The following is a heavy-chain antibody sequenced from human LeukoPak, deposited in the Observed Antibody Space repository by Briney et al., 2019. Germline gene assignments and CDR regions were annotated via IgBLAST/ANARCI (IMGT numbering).Heavy chain of an antibody. V-gene: IGHV3-43*01. CDR2: ISWDGGST. J-gene: IGHJ4*02. D-gene: IGHD3-10*01. Sequence: GGSLRLSCAASGFTFDDYTMHWVRQAPGKGLEWVSLISWDGGSTYYADSVKGRFTISRDNSKNSLYLQMNSLRTEDTALYYCATEYGSGIRGLDYWGQGTLVTVSS. CDR1: GFTFDDYT. CDR3: ATEYGSGIRGLDY.